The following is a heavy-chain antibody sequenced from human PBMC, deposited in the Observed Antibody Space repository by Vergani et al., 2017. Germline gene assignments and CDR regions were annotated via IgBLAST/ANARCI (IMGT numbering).Heavy chain of an antibody. V-gene: IGHV1-46*03. CDR1: GYTFTSYY. CDR3: ARVGPYCSSTSCEPGYYYYGMDV. CDR2: INPSGGST. J-gene: IGHJ6*02. Sequence: QVQLVQSGAEVKKPGASVKVSCKASGYTFTSYYMHWVRQAPGQGLEWMGIINPSGGSTSYAQKFQGRVTMTRDTSTSTVYMELSSLRSEDTDVYYCARVGPYCSSTSCEPGYYYYGMDVWGQGTTVTVSS. D-gene: IGHD2-2*01.